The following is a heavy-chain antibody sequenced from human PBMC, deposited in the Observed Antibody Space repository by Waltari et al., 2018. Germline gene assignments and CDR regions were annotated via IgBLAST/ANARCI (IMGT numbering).Heavy chain of an antibody. CDR2: IYHSGST. J-gene: IGHJ2*01. Sequence: QVQLQESGPGLVKPSETLSLTCAVSGYSISSGYYWGWIRQPPGKGLEWIGSIYHSGSTYYNPSLKSRVTISVDTSKNQFSLKLSSVTAADTAVYYCARTVAGYWYFDLWGRGTLVIVSS. CDR3: ARTVAGYWYFDL. CDR1: GYSISSGYY. V-gene: IGHV4-38-2*01. D-gene: IGHD6-19*01.